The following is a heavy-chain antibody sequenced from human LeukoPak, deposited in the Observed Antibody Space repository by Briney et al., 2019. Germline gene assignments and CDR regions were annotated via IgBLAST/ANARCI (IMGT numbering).Heavy chain of an antibody. CDR2: NRSKEYGGTT. Sequence: AGGSLRLSCTASGFTLGDYATSWVRQAPGRGLEWVGFNRSKEYGGTTDYAASVKGRFIISRDDSKSIADLQMNSLKTEDTAVYYCTRDRWGGDYISRGMDVWGKGTTVTISS. D-gene: IGHD4-17*01. CDR3: TRDRWGGDYISRGMDV. V-gene: IGHV3-49*04. CDR1: GFTLGDYA. J-gene: IGHJ6*04.